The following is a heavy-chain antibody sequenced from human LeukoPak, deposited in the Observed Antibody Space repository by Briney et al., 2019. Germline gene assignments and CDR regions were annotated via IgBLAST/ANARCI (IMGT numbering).Heavy chain of an antibody. J-gene: IGHJ6*03. CDR1: GGSISSYY. CDR3: ARGTKILAVVVPAGYYYYYMDV. D-gene: IGHD2-2*01. Sequence: PSETLSLTCTVSGGSISSYYWSWIRQPPGKGLEWIWYIYYMGSTNYNPSLKSRVTISVDTSKNQFSLKLSSVTPEDTAVYYCARGTKILAVVVPAGYYYYYMDVWGKGTTVTISS. V-gene: IGHV4-59*12. CDR2: IYYMGST.